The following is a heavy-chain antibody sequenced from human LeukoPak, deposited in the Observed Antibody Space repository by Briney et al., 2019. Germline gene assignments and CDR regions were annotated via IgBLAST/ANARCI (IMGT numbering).Heavy chain of an antibody. CDR2: IYTSGST. CDR1: GGSISSGSYY. CDR3: ARGGYGDYYFDY. D-gene: IGHD4-17*01. V-gene: IGHV4-61*02. J-gene: IGHJ4*02. Sequence: PSETLSLTCTVSGGSISSGSYYWSWIRQPAGKGLEWIGRIYTSGSTNYNPSLKSRVTISVDTSKNQFSLKLSSVTAADTAVYYCARGGYGDYYFDYWGQGTLVTVSS.